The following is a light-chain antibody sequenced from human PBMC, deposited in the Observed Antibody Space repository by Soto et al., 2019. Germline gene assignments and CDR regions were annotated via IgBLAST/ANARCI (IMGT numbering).Light chain of an antibody. CDR1: QSISSW. CDR3: QQANSYSDT. J-gene: IGKJ2*01. V-gene: IGKV1-5*03. CDR2: QAS. Sequence: DIQMTQSTSTLSASVGGRVTISCRATQSISSWLAWYQQKPGKAPKLLIYQASSLESGVPSRFSGSGSGTEFALTISSLQPDVFATYYCQQANSYSDTFDQGTKLETK.